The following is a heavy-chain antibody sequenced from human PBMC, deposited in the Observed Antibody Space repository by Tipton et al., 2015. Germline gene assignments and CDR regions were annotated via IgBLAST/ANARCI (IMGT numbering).Heavy chain of an antibody. CDR2: IAPLFETT. Sequence: QLVQSGAEVKKPGSSVKVSCKALGDTLTTYAISWVRQAPGEGLEWMGGIAPLFETTKYAQRFQGRATITADVFTDTAYMELNSLVSGDTAVYFCAGVNCYDPADYCDAFDVWGQGTVVTVSS. J-gene: IGHJ3*01. CDR1: GDTLTTYA. V-gene: IGHV1-69*01. CDR3: AGVNCYDPADYCDAFDV. D-gene: IGHD3-16*01.